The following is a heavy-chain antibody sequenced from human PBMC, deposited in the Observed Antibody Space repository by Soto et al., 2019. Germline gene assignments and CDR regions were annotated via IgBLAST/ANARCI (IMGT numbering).Heavy chain of an antibody. CDR1: GYTFTSYG. V-gene: IGHV1-18*01. CDR3: ARIRHPAAVAGTADY. D-gene: IGHD6-19*01. CDR2: ISAYNGNT. Sequence: ASVKVSCKASGYTFTSYGISWVRQAPGQGLEWMGWISAYNGNTNYAQKLQGRVTMTTDTSTSTAYMELRSLRSDDTAVYYCARIRHPAAVAGTADYWGQGTLVTVYS. J-gene: IGHJ4*02.